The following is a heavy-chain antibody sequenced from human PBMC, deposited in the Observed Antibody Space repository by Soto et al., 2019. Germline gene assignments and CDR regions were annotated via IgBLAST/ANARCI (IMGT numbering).Heavy chain of an antibody. D-gene: IGHD3-22*01. Sequence: QVQLQESGPGLVKPSQTLSLTCTVSGGSISSGDYYWSWIRQPPGKGLEWIGYIYYSGSTYYNPSLKSRVTISVDTSKNQFSLKLSSVTAADTAVYYCARAPPYYDSSGYPNWYFDLWGRGTLVTVSS. J-gene: IGHJ2*01. CDR2: IYYSGST. CDR1: GGSISSGDYY. V-gene: IGHV4-30-4*01. CDR3: ARAPPYYDSSGYPNWYFDL.